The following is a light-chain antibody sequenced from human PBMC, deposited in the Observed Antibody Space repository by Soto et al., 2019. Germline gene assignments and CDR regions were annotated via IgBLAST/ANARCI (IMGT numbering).Light chain of an antibody. J-gene: IGKJ3*01. V-gene: IGKV3-15*01. CDR3: QQYDSWPPLFT. Sequence: EIVMTQSPATLSVSPGERATLFCRASQSISSNLAWYQQRPGQAPRLLVYGASTRATGIPARFSGSGSGTEFTLTISSLQSEDFAVYYCQQYDSWPPLFTFGPGTKVDLK. CDR1: QSISSN. CDR2: GAS.